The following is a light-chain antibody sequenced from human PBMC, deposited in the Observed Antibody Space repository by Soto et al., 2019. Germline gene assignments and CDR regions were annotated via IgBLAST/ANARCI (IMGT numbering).Light chain of an antibody. V-gene: IGKV1-12*01. CDR3: QQANILPPV. CDR2: SAT. J-gene: IGKJ4*01. CDR1: QDIRSR. Sequence: IEMTQSPSSVSASVGARVTITCRASQDIRSRLAWYQHKPGKAPNLLIYSATTLQRGVPYRFSGSGSGTYFTLTISSLQPEDFVTCYCQQANILPPVFGGGTRVEI.